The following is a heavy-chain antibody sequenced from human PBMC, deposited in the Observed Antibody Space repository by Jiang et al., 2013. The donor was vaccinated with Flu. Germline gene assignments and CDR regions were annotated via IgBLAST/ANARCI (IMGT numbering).Heavy chain of an antibody. CDR3: ARVTAVAGPLRSFLRYFDY. J-gene: IGHJ4*02. CDR2: INHSGST. D-gene: IGHD6-19*01. Sequence: LLKPSETLSLTCGVYGGSFSGYYWSWIRQPPGKGLEWIGEINHSGSTNYNPSLKSRVTISVDTSKNQFSLKLSSVTAADTAVYYCARVTAVAGPLRSFLRYFDYWGQGTLVTVSS. CDR1: GGSFSGYY. V-gene: IGHV4-34*01.